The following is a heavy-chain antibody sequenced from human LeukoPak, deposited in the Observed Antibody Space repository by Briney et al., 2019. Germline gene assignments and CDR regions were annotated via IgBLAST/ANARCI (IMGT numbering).Heavy chain of an antibody. CDR2: IYYSGST. D-gene: IGHD6-13*01. V-gene: IGHV4-59*01. CDR3: ARVRSSSWSNYYYYGMDV. CDR1: GGSISSYY. Sequence: SETLSLTCTVSGGSISSYYWSWIRQPPGKRLEWIGYIYYSGSTNYNPSLKSRVTISVDTSKNQFSLKLSSVTAADTAVYYCARVRSSSWSNYYYYGMDVWGQGTTVTVSS. J-gene: IGHJ6*02.